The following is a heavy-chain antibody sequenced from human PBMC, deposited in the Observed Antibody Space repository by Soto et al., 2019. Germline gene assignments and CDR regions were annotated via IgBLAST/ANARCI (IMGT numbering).Heavy chain of an antibody. CDR2: IYYSGST. V-gene: IGHV4-31*03. Sequence: SETLSLTCTVSGGSISSGGYYWNWIRQHPGKGLEWIGYIYYSGSTYYNPSLKSRVTISVDTSKNQFSLRLTSVTAADTAVYYCARGLGGATLDWFDPWGQGTLVTVSS. D-gene: IGHD1-26*01. CDR1: GGSISSGGYY. CDR3: ARGLGGATLDWFDP. J-gene: IGHJ5*02.